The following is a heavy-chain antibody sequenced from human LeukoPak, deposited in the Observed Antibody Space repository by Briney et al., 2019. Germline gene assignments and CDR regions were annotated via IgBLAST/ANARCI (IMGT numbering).Heavy chain of an antibody. CDR3: ARLSITIFGVPRGRFDP. D-gene: IGHD3-3*01. CDR2: IYPGDSDT. Sequence: GESLKISCRGSGYSFTSYWIGWVRQMPGKGLDWMGIIYPGDSDTRYSPSFQGQVTISADKSISTAYLQWSSLKASDTAMYYCARLSITIFGVPRGRFDPGGQGTLVTVSS. J-gene: IGHJ5*02. CDR1: GYSFTSYW. V-gene: IGHV5-51*01.